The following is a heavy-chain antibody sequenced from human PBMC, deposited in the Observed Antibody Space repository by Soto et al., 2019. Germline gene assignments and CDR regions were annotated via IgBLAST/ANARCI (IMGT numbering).Heavy chain of an antibody. D-gene: IGHD3-10*01. CDR3: ARGLSTGSPYSGGWYYFDS. V-gene: IGHV4-34*01. CDR2: INHSGSA. CDR1: GGSFSGYI. Sequence: QVQIHQWGAGVLKPSETLSLTCAVSGGSFSGYIWTWIRQTPGKGLQWIGQINHSGSAVYNPSLKTRVTRSRLSSNQFSLEMSSVTAAATAVYYCARGLSTGSPYSGGWYYFDSWGQGATVTVS. J-gene: IGHJ4*02.